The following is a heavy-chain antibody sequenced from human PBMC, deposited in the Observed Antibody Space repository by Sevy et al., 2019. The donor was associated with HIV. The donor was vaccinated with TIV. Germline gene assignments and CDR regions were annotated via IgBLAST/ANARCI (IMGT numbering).Heavy chain of an antibody. V-gene: IGHV3-23*01. CDR1: GFSFISYA. CDR2: ISGSDGAP. CDR3: AKDIVAVVGDAFDI. J-gene: IGHJ3*02. D-gene: IGHD2-15*01. Sequence: GGSLRLSCAASGFSFISYAMNWVRQAPGKGLEWVSAISGSDGAPYYADSVKGRFSISRDNSKNTLYLQMDSLRAEDTAVYYCAKDIVAVVGDAFDIWGQGTMVTVSS.